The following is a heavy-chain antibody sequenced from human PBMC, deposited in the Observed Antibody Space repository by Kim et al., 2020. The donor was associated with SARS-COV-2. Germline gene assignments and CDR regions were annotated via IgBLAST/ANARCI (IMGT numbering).Heavy chain of an antibody. CDR3: ASVFPRSGSYDF. D-gene: IGHD1-26*01. J-gene: IGHJ4*02. V-gene: IGHV3-64*02. CDR2: ITDNGVTT. CDR1: GFTFRSYA. Sequence: GGSLRLSCAGSGFTFRSYAMQCVRQAPGKGLEYVSSITDNGVTTFYADSVKGRLTISRDNSKNMVYLQMGSLRPEDTAVYYCASVFPRSGSYDFCGQGIL.